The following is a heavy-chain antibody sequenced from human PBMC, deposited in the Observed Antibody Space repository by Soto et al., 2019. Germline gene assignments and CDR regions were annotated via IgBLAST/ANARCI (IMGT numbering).Heavy chain of an antibody. D-gene: IGHD2-2*01. CDR2: INPNSGGT. CDR3: ARSLSSTSRGAFDI. Sequence: ASVKVSCKASGYTFTGYFMHWVRQAPGQGLEWMGWINPNSGGTNYAQKFQGWVTMTRDTSISTAYMELSRLRSDDTAVYYCARSLSSTSRGAFDIWGQGTMVTVSS. CDR1: GYTFTGYF. J-gene: IGHJ3*02. V-gene: IGHV1-2*04.